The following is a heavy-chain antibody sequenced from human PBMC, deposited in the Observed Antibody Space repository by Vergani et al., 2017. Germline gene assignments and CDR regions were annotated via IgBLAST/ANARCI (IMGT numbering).Heavy chain of an antibody. Sequence: QVQLVQSGAEVKKPGSSVKVSCKASGGTFSSYTISWVRQATGQGLEWMGGFDPEDGETIYAQKFQGRVTMTEDTSTDTAYMELSSLRSEDTAVYYCATDGGIAARILFNYWGQGTLVTVSS. V-gene: IGHV1-24*01. J-gene: IGHJ4*02. CDR1: GGTFSSYT. CDR2: FDPEDGET. CDR3: ATDGGIAARILFNY. D-gene: IGHD6-6*01.